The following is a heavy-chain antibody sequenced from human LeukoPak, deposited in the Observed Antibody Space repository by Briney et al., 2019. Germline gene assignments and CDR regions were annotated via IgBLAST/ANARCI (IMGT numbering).Heavy chain of an antibody. J-gene: IGHJ4*02. V-gene: IGHV1-2*04. CDR3: ARAGVTMVRGALWHFDY. Sequence: ASVKVSCTASGYTFTSYYMHWVRQAPGQGLEWMGWINPNSGGTNYAQKFQGWVTMTRDTSISTAYMELSRLRSGGTAVYYCARAGVTMVRGALWHFDYWGQGTLVTVSS. CDR1: GYTFTSYY. D-gene: IGHD3-10*01. CDR2: INPNSGGT.